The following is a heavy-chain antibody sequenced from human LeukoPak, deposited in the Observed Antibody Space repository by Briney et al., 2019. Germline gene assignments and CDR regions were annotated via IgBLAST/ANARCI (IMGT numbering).Heavy chain of an antibody. D-gene: IGHD2-15*01. V-gene: IGHV3-7*03. CDR1: GFTFSSYW. Sequence: GGSLRLSCAASGFTFSSYWMSWVRQAPGKGLEWVANIKQDGSEKYYVDSVKGRFTISRDNSKNTLYLQMNSLRAEDTAVYYCAKGCGGSCYSDFDYWGQGTLVTVSS. CDR2: IKQDGSEK. CDR3: AKGCGGSCYSDFDY. J-gene: IGHJ4*02.